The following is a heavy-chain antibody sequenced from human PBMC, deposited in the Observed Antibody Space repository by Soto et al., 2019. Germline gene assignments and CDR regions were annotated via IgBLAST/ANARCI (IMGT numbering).Heavy chain of an antibody. D-gene: IGHD3-3*01. CDR2: IYYSGST. J-gene: IGHJ5*01. V-gene: IGHV4-59*01. CDR3: ARGSTIFGAGIRFYP. Sequence: SETLSLTCTVSGGSISSYYWSWIRQPPGKGLEWIGYIYYSGSTNYNPSLKSRVTISVDTSKNQFSLKLSSVTAADTAVYYCARGSTIFGAGIRFYPRALRTPLPISS. CDR1: GGSISSYY.